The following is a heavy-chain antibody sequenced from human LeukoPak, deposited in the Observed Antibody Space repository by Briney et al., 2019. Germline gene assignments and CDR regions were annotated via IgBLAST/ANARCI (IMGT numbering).Heavy chain of an antibody. CDR1: GYTFSSYG. CDR2: ISAFNGNT. V-gene: IGHV1-18*01. CDR3: ARIYCSGGNCYGPPDY. J-gene: IGHJ4*02. Sequence: ASVKVSCKASGYTFSSYGISWVRQAPGQGPAWMGWISAFNGNTNYVQKFQGRVTMTTDTSTSTAYMELRSLRSDDTAVYYCARIYCSGGNCYGPPDYWGQGALVTVSS. D-gene: IGHD2-15*01.